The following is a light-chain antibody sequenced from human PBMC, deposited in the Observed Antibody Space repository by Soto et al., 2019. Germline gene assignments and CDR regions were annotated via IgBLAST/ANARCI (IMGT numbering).Light chain of an antibody. CDR3: QQYRGYWT. V-gene: IGKV1-5*03. Sequence: DIQMTQSPSTLSASVGDRVTISCRASQNINSWLAWYQQKPGKAPHPLIYKASNLQSGVPSRFSGNGAGTEFTLTISSLQPDDFASYYCQQYRGYWTFGQGTKVDIK. CDR2: KAS. CDR1: QNINSW. J-gene: IGKJ1*01.